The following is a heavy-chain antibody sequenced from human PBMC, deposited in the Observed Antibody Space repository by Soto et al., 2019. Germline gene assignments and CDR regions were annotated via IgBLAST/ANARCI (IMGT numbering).Heavy chain of an antibody. Sequence: GGSLRLSCEVSGFTFSDFYMSWIRQSLGKGLEWLSYISPKSNYKQYAESVKGRHTISRDNAKNSLSLQMNSLRVEDTAVYYCVRGGGGGQFDSWGQGTLVTVSS. V-gene: IGHV3-11*06. CDR1: GFTFSDFY. D-gene: IGHD2-21*01. CDR3: VRGGGGGQFDS. CDR2: ISPKSNYK. J-gene: IGHJ4*02.